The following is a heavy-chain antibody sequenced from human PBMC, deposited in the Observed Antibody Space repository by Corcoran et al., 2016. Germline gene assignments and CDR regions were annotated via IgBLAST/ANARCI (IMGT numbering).Heavy chain of an antibody. J-gene: IGHJ5*02. D-gene: IGHD1-26*01. CDR3: AREACPRGYSGAGLFDP. CDR1: GGSISSSSYY. V-gene: IGHV4-39*01. CDR2: IYYSGST. Sequence: QLQLQESGPGLVKPSETLSLTCTVSGGSISSSSYYWGWIRQPPGKGLEWIGLIYYSGSTYYNPSLQSRVTISVDTSKNQFSLKLSPVTAADTAVYYCAREACPRGYSGAGLFDPWGQGTLVTVSS.